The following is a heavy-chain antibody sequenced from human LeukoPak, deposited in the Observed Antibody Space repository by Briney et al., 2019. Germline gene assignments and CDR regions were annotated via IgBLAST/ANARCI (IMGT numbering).Heavy chain of an antibody. CDR1: GFTFSSYS. V-gene: IGHV3-21*01. Sequence: PGGSLRLSSAASGFTFSSYSMNWVRQAPGKGLEWVSSISSSSYIYYADSVKGRFTISRDNAKNSLYLQMSSLRAEDTAVYYCASDTVTTSGGMDVWGKGTTVTVSS. CDR2: ISSSSYI. J-gene: IGHJ6*04. D-gene: IGHD4-17*01. CDR3: ASDTVTTSGGMDV.